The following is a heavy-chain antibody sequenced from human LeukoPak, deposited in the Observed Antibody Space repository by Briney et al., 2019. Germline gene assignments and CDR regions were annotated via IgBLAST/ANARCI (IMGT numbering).Heavy chain of an antibody. Sequence: GASVKVSCKASGYSFTNYAMNLVRHAPGQGLEWVGWILPCSGNPTYAHGFTGRFGFPLDTSVSTEYLQISSQKAEDTAVYFCARPFQSLGGLSLPDYWGEGALLTVSP. D-gene: IGHD3-16*02. CDR1: GYSFTNYA. J-gene: IGHJ4*02. CDR3: ARPFQSLGGLSLPDY. CDR2: ILPCSGNP. V-gene: IGHV7-4-1*02.